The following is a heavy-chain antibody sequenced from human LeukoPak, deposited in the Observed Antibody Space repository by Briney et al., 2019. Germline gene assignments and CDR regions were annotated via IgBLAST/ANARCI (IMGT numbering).Heavy chain of an antibody. J-gene: IGHJ6*03. D-gene: IGHD3-16*01. CDR3: ARSVLDETYYMDV. V-gene: IGHV4-4*07. Sequence: PSETLSLTCTVSAGSIGNYYWSWIRQPAGKGLEWIGRIYSSGNTNYNPSLKSRVTMSVDTSKNQFSLKLNSLTAADTAVYYCARSVLDETYYMDVWGKGTSVTVSS. CDR2: IYSSGNT. CDR1: AGSIGNYY.